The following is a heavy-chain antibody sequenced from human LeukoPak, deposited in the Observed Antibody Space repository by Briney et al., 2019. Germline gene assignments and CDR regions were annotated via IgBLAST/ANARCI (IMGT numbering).Heavy chain of an antibody. D-gene: IGHD5-12*01. Sequence: SETLSLTCTVSGDSISSSNYYWGWIRQPPGKGLEWVGSIDYSGSTYYNPSLKSRVTISIDTSKNQFSLKLSSVTAADTAVYYCARRWDSGYDYDYWGQGTLVTVST. V-gene: IGHV4-39*01. CDR3: ARRWDSGYDYDY. CDR1: GDSISSSNYY. CDR2: IDYSGST. J-gene: IGHJ4*02.